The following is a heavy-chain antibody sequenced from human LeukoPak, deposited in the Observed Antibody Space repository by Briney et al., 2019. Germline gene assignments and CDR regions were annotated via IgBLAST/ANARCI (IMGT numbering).Heavy chain of an antibody. V-gene: IGHV3-48*01. CDR1: GFTFSSYS. CDR2: ISSSSSII. J-gene: IGHJ4*02. D-gene: IGHD5-18*01. CDR3: ARARGYSYGYSDY. Sequence: GGSLRLSCAGSGFTFSSYSMNWVRQAPGKGLEWVSYISSSSSIIDSAYSVKGRFTISRDNAKNSLYLQTNSLRAEDTAVYYCARARGYSYGYSDYWGQGTLVTVSS.